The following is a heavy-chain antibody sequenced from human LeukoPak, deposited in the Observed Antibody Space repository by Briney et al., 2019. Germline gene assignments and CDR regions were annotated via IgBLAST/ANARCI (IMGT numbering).Heavy chain of an antibody. Sequence: ASVKVSCKASGYTFTGYYMHWVGQAPGQGIEWMGRFNPNSGVTTYAQKFHGRLPMTRDTSISTAYMELSSLRSDDTAVYYCALRPTGYSSSWYFDYWGQGTLVTVSP. V-gene: IGHV1-2*06. CDR1: GYTFTGYY. CDR3: ALRPTGYSSSWYFDY. J-gene: IGHJ4*02. D-gene: IGHD6-13*01. CDR2: FNPNSGVT.